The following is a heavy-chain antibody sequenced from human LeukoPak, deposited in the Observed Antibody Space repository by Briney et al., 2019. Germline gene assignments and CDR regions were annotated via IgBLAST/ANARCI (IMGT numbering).Heavy chain of an antibody. Sequence: SETLSLTCTVSGGSISSSSYYWGWIRQPPGKGLEWIGSIYYGGSTYYNPSIKSRVTISVDTSKNQFSLKLSSVTAAGTAVYYCARRRDCSSTSCSGYYYYYMDVWGKGTTVTVSS. CDR1: GGSISSSSYY. D-gene: IGHD2-2*01. CDR3: ARRRDCSSTSCSGYYYYYMDV. J-gene: IGHJ6*03. V-gene: IGHV4-39*01. CDR2: IYYGGST.